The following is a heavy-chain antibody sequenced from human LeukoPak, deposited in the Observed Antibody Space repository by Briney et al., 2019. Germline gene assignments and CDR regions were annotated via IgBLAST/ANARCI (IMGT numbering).Heavy chain of an antibody. Sequence: SETLSLTCAVSGGSISSSNWWSWVRQPPGKGLEWIGEIYHSGSTNYNPSLKSRVTISVDKSKNQFSLKLSPVTAADTAVYYCARGDLGSSWYGDAFDIWGQGTMVTVSS. CDR3: ARGDLGSSWYGDAFDI. D-gene: IGHD6-13*01. CDR2: IYHSGST. CDR1: GGSISSSNW. J-gene: IGHJ3*02. V-gene: IGHV4-4*02.